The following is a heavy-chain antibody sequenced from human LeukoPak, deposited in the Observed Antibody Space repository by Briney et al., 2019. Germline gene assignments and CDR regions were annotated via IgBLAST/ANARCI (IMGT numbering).Heavy chain of an antibody. V-gene: IGHV3-74*01. CDR2: IDRDGLRE. Sequence: PSETLSLTCAVSGDSISSSHWWSWVRQSPGKGLAWLSRIDRDGLREDYADSVRGRFTISRHNAKSTTYLQMNSLRAEDTAVYYCGTSRWSGVVDSWGQGTLVTVSS. J-gene: IGHJ5*01. CDR1: GDSISSSHW. D-gene: IGHD3-3*01. CDR3: GTSRWSGVVDS.